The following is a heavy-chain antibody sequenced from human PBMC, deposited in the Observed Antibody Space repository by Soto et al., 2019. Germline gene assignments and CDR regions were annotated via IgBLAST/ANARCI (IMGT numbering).Heavy chain of an antibody. Sequence: EVQLVESGGGLVKPGGSLRLSCAASGFTFSNAWMNWVRQAPGKGLEWVGRIKSKTDGGTTDYAAPVKGRFTISRDDSKNTLYLQMNSLKTEDTSVYYCTTWYYDILTARHPFDYWGQGTLVTVSS. D-gene: IGHD3-9*01. CDR2: IKSKTDGGTT. J-gene: IGHJ4*02. V-gene: IGHV3-15*07. CDR1: GFTFSNAW. CDR3: TTWYYDILTARHPFDY.